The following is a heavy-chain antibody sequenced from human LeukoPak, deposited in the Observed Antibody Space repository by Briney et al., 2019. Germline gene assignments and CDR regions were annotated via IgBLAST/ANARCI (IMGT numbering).Heavy chain of an antibody. V-gene: IGHV3-23*01. J-gene: IGHJ4*02. D-gene: IGHD3-3*01. CDR1: GFTFSSYA. CDR2: ISGNGGRT. CDR3: AKDSITIFGVVIGPNDY. Sequence: GGSLRLSCAASGFTFSSYAMSWVRQAPGEGLEWVSAISGNGGRTYYADSVKGRFTISRDNSKNTLYLQMNSLTAEDTAVYYCAKDSITIFGVVIGPNDYWGQGTLVTVSS.